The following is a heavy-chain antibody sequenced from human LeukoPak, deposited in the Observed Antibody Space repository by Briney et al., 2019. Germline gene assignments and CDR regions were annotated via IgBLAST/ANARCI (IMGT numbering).Heavy chain of an antibody. J-gene: IGHJ5*02. CDR1: GGSIRSYY. D-gene: IGHD3-10*01. CDR2: IYYSGST. CDR3: ARDHRSGLLWFGETEYWFDP. Sequence: SETLSLTCTVSGGSIRSYYWSWIRQPPGKGLEWIAYIYYSGSTNYNPSLKSRVTISVDTSKNQFSLKLSSVTAADTAAYYCARDHRSGLLWFGETEYWFDPWGQGTLVTVSS. V-gene: IGHV4-59*12.